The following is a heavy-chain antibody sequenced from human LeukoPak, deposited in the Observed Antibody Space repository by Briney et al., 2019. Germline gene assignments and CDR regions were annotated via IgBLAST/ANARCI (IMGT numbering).Heavy chain of an antibody. J-gene: IGHJ6*02. CDR2: ISGSGAST. V-gene: IGHV3-23*01. Sequence: PGGSLRLSCAASGFTFSSYAMSWVRQAPGKGLEWVSAISGSGASTYYADSVRGRFTISRDNSKNTLYPHMSSLRAEDTAAYYCAKECSGGSCYSAGQSYYYGMDVWGQGTTVTVSS. CDR3: AKECSGGSCYSAGQSYYYGMDV. D-gene: IGHD2-15*01. CDR1: GFTFSSYA.